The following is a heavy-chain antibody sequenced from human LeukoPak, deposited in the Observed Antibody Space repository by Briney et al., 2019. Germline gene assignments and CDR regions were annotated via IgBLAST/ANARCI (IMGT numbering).Heavy chain of an antibody. D-gene: IGHD2/OR15-2a*01. CDR2: FFEVGST. J-gene: IGHJ6*03. CDR3: ARVLQNYYHLDV. Sequence: SETLSLTCTVSGDSISSHYWSWIRQPPGKGLEWMGFFFEVGSTNYKSSLERRVTMSVDTSKNQFSLKLRSVTAADTAVYYCARVLQNYYHLDVWGTGTTVTVSS. CDR1: GDSISSHY. V-gene: IGHV4-59*11.